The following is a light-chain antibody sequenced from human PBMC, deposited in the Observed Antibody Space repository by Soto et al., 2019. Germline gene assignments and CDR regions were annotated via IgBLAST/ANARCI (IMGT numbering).Light chain of an antibody. Sequence: DIQMTQFPPSLSASVGDRVTITCRPSQSISNYLNWYQQKPGKAPKLLIYAASSLQSGVPSRFSGSGSGTDFTLTITSLQPEDFAIYYCQQSYSTSWTFGQGTKVEIK. CDR1: QSISNY. J-gene: IGKJ1*01. V-gene: IGKV1-39*01. CDR3: QQSYSTSWT. CDR2: AAS.